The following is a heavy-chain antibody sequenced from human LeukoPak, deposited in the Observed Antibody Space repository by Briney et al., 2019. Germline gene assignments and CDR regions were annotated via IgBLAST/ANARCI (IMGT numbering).Heavy chain of an antibody. CDR2: IYYSGST. J-gene: IGHJ3*02. CDR3: ARRFGELDAFDI. V-gene: IGHV4-30-4*01. Sequence: KASQTLSLTCTVSGGSISSGDYYWSWIRQPPGKGLEWIGYIYYSGSTNYNPSLKSRVTISVDTSKNQFSLKLSSVTAADTAVYYCARRFGELDAFDIWGQGTMVTVSS. CDR1: GGSISSGDYY. D-gene: IGHD3-10*01.